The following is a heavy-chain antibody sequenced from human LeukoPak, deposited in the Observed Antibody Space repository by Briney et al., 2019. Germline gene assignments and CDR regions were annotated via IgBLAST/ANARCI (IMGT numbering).Heavy chain of an antibody. V-gene: IGHV3-48*03. J-gene: IGHJ6*03. D-gene: IGHD6-19*01. CDR3: ARAVYSSGWYGYYYYYMDV. CDR1: GFTFSNYE. Sequence: PGGSLRLSCAASGFTFSNYEMNWVRQAPGKGLEWVSYISSSGSTIYYADSVKGRFTISRDNAKNSLYLQMNSLRAEDTAVYYCARAVYSSGWYGYYYYYMDVWGKGTTVTISS. CDR2: ISSSGSTI.